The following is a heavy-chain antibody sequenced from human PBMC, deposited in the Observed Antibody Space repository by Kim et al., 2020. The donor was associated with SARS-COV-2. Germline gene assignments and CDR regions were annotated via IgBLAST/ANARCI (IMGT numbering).Heavy chain of an antibody. CDR3: ARHNWNDAAFDI. CDR1: GGSISSYY. CDR2: IYYSGST. Sequence: SETLSLTCTVSGGSISSYYWSWIRQPPGKGLEWIGYIYYSGSTNYNPSLKSRVTISVDTSKNQSSLKLSSVTAADTAVYYCARHNWNDAAFDIWGQGTMVTVSS. V-gene: IGHV4-59*08. J-gene: IGHJ3*02. D-gene: IGHD1-1*01.